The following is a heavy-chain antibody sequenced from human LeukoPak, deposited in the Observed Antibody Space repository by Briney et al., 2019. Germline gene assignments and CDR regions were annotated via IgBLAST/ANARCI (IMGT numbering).Heavy chain of an antibody. V-gene: IGHV3-48*02. Sequence: GGSLRLSCAASGFTFSSYSVIWAPQAPGKGLEWVSYVSSSGTTTYYADSVKGRFTISRDNGKNLVSLQMNSLRDEDTAVYYCARADRDGNKRFLDWGQGTLVTVSS. J-gene: IGHJ4*02. CDR2: VSSSGTTT. CDR3: ARADRDGNKRFLD. D-gene: IGHD5-24*01. CDR1: GFTFSSYS.